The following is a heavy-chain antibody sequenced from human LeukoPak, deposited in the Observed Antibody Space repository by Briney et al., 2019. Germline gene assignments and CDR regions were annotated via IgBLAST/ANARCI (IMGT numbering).Heavy chain of an antibody. CDR1: GFTFSSYA. D-gene: IGHD6-13*01. CDR3: AKDRSGGSSWYSFDY. V-gene: IGHV3-23*01. Sequence: GGSLRLSCAASGFTFSSYAMSWVRQAPGKGLEWVSTISGGGGSTYYADSVKGRFTISRDNSKNTMYLQMNSLRAEDTAVYYCAKDRSGGSSWYSFDYWGQGTLVTVSS. J-gene: IGHJ4*02. CDR2: ISGGGGST.